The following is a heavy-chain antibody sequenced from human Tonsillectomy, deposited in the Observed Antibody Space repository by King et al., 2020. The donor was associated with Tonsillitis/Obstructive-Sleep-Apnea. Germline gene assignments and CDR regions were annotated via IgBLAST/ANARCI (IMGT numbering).Heavy chain of an antibody. CDR2: ISRNSGSI. Sequence: DVQLVESGGGLVQPGRSLRLSCAASGFTFNEYAMHWVRQVPGKGLEWVSGISRNSGSIGYVDSVKGRFIISRDNAKNSLYLQMNSLRAEDTAFYFCAKDTRGWVSSPNWFDTWGQGTLVTVSS. CDR3: AKDTRGWVSSPNWFDT. V-gene: IGHV3-9*01. D-gene: IGHD6-13*01. J-gene: IGHJ5*02. CDR1: GFTFNEYA.